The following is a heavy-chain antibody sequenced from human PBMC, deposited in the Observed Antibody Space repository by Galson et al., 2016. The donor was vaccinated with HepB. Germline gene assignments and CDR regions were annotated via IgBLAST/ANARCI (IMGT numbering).Heavy chain of an antibody. J-gene: IGHJ6*02. D-gene: IGHD3-10*01. Sequence: TLSLTCTVSGGSISSGGYYWSWIRQHPGKGLEWIGYIYHSGSTYYNPSLKSRVTISVDTSKNQFSLKLSSVTAADTAVYYCARAVWLPLSGMDVWGQGTTVTVSS. CDR3: ARAVWLPLSGMDV. V-gene: IGHV4-31*03. CDR1: GGSISSGGYY. CDR2: IYHSGST.